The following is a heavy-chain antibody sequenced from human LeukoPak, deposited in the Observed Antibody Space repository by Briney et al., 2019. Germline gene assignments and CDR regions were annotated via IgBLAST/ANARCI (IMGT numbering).Heavy chain of an antibody. Sequence: ASVKVSCKASGYTFTSYYMHWARQAPGQGLEWMGIINPSGGSTSYAQKFQGRVTMTRDTSTSTVYMELSSLRSEDTAVYYCARGGTVYYYDSSGYSDYWGQGTLVTVSS. CDR1: GYTFTSYY. CDR3: ARGGTVYYYDSSGYSDY. V-gene: IGHV1-46*03. J-gene: IGHJ4*02. D-gene: IGHD3-22*01. CDR2: INPSGGST.